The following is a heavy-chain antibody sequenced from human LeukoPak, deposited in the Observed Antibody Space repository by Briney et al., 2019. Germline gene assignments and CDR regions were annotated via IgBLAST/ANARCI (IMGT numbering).Heavy chain of an antibody. D-gene: IGHD3-22*01. CDR3: ARDRYYYDGSGYLSY. Sequence: ASVKVSCKASGYTFTGYYMHWVRQAPGQGLEWMGWINPNSGGTNYAQKFQGRVTMTRDTSISTAYMELSRLRSDDTAVYYCARDRYYYDGSGYLSYWGQGTLVTVSS. CDR1: GYTFTGYY. J-gene: IGHJ4*02. CDR2: INPNSGGT. V-gene: IGHV1-2*02.